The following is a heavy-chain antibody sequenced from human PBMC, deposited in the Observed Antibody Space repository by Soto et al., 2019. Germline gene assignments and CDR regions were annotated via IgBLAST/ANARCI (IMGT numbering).Heavy chain of an antibody. CDR1: GFPFSDYG. Sequence: QVQLVESGGGVVQPGRSLRLSCAASGFPFSDYGIHWVRQAPGKGLEWVAVISSDGSNEYYAYSVKGRFTISRDNSKNTVSLQMNSLKTEDSASYYCAKQISPYCSRVTCYDLYFYYAMDVWGQGTTVTVSS. CDR3: AKQISPYCSRVTCYDLYFYYAMDV. J-gene: IGHJ6*02. V-gene: IGHV3-30*18. D-gene: IGHD2-2*01. CDR2: ISSDGSNE.